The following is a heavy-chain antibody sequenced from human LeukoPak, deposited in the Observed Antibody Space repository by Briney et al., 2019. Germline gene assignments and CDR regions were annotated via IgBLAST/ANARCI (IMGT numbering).Heavy chain of an antibody. J-gene: IGHJ4*02. D-gene: IGHD3-22*01. CDR3: ARGVDSSGLSYDY. Sequence: GESLKISCKDSGYSFTSYWIGWVRQMPGKGLEWMGIIYPGDSDTRYSPSFQGQVTISADKSISTAYLQWSSLKASDTAMYYCARGVDSSGLSYDYWGQGTLVTVSS. CDR2: IYPGDSDT. CDR1: GYSFTSYW. V-gene: IGHV5-51*01.